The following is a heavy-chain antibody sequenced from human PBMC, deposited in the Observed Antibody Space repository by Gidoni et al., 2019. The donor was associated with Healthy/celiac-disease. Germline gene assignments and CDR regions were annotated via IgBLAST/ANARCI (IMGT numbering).Heavy chain of an antibody. Sequence: QVQLQESGPGLVKPSETLSLTCTVSGGSISSYYWSWIRQPAGKGLEWIGRIYTSGSTNYTPCLKSRVTMSVDTSKNQFSLKLSSVTAADTAVYYCASVSRESSGWYGAFDIWGQGTMVTVSS. J-gene: IGHJ3*02. CDR3: ASVSRESSGWYGAFDI. D-gene: IGHD6-19*01. V-gene: IGHV4-4*07. CDR2: IYTSGST. CDR1: GGSISSYY.